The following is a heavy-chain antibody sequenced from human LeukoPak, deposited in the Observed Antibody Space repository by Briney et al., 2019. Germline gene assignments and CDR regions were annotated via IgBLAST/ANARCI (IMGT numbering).Heavy chain of an antibody. CDR2: ISAYNGNT. D-gene: IGHD6-13*01. CDR1: GYTLTSYG. Sequence: ASVKVSCKASGYTLTSYGISWVRRAPGQGLEWMGWISAYNGNTNYAQKLQGRVTMTTDTSTSTAYMELRSLRSDDTAVYYCARMTAAAALFDYWGQGTLVTVSS. CDR3: ARMTAAAALFDY. J-gene: IGHJ4*02. V-gene: IGHV1-18*01.